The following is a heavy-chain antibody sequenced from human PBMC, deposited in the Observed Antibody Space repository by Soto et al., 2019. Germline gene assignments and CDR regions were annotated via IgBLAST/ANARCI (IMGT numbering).Heavy chain of an antibody. J-gene: IGHJ4*02. CDR2: ISGSGGST. V-gene: IGHV3-23*01. CDR1: GFTFSSYA. CDR3: ANLDWSQLPNNFDY. D-gene: IGHD1-1*01. Sequence: GSLRLSCAASGFTFSSYAMSWVRQAPGKGLEWVSAISGSGGSTYYADSVKGRFTISRDNSKNTLYLQMNSLRAEDTVVYYCANLDWSQLPNNFDYWGQGTLVTVSS.